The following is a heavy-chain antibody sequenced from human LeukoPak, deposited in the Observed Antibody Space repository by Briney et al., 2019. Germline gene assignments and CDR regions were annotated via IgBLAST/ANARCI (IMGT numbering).Heavy chain of an antibody. CDR1: GFTVRTNY. CDR3: AKDAAGPEY. Sequence: GGSLRLSCAASGFTVRTNYMSWVRKAPGKGLEWVSGISAGGGSTYYADSVKGRFTISRDNSRNTLYLQMNSLGAEDTAVYYCAKDAAGPEYWGQGTLVTVSS. CDR2: ISAGGGST. D-gene: IGHD6-13*01. V-gene: IGHV3-23*01. J-gene: IGHJ4*02.